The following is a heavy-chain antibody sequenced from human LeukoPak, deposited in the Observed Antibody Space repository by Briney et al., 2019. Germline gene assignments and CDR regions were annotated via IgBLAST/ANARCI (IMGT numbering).Heavy chain of an antibody. CDR1: GDSVSSKSAA. CDR3: ARQSSLLRGVPAYFDS. Sequence: SQTLSLTCAISGDSVSSKSAAWNWIRQSPSRGLEWLGRTYYRSKWYDDYAVSVESRITINPDTSKNQFSLQLHSVTPEDTAVYYCARQSSLLRGVPAYFDSWGQGALVTVSP. D-gene: IGHD3-10*01. V-gene: IGHV6-1*01. CDR2: TYYRSKWYD. J-gene: IGHJ4*02.